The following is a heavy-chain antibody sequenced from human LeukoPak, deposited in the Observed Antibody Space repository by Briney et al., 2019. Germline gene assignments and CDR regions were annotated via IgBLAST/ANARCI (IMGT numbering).Heavy chain of an antibody. CDR3: RTDLHWEVPAGNF. CDR1: GFTFSNAW. Sequence: GGSLRLSCAASGFTFSNAWMSWVRQAPGKGLEWVGRIKSKTDGETTDYGAPVKGRFTISRDDSKNTLYVQMNSLKTEDTAVYYCRTDLHWEVPAGNFWGQGTLVTVSS. V-gene: IGHV3-15*01. CDR2: IKSKTDGETT. D-gene: IGHD1-26*01. J-gene: IGHJ4*02.